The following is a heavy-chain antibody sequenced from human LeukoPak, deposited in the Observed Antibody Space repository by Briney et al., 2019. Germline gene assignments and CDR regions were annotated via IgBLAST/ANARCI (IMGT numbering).Heavy chain of an antibody. J-gene: IGHJ4*02. D-gene: IGHD3-10*01. Sequence: GGSLRLSCAASGFTFSSYSMNWVRQAPGKGLEWVSYISSSCSTIYYADSVKGRFTISRDNAKNSLYLQMNSLRAEDTAVYYCARGWFGELLFFDYWGQGTLVTISS. CDR2: ISSSCSTI. CDR3: ARGWFGELLFFDY. V-gene: IGHV3-48*04. CDR1: GFTFSSYS.